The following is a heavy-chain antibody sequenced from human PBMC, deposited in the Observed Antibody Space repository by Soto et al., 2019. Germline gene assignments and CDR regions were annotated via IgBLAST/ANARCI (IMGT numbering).Heavy chain of an antibody. CDR1: GFTFSSYS. J-gene: IGHJ4*02. CDR2: ISSSSSYI. D-gene: IGHD6-6*01. V-gene: IGHV3-21*01. Sequence: PGGSLRLSCAASGFTFSSYSMNWVRQAPGKGLEWVSSISSSSSYIYYADSVKGRFTISRDNAKNSLYLQMNSLRAEDTAVYYCATYSSSSYFDYWGQGTLVTVSS. CDR3: ATYSSSSYFDY.